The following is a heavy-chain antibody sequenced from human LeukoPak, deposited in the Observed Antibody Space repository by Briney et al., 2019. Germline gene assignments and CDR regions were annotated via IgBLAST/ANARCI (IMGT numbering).Heavy chain of an antibody. CDR1: VFSLSTSGVG. V-gene: IGHV2-5*02. Sequence: SGPTLVNPTQTLTLTCTFSVFSLSTSGVGVGWIRQTPGKALEWLALIYWDDDKRYSPSLKSRLTITRDTSKNQLVLTMTNMDPVDTATYHCAHRRGNSGWSEGYFDYWGQGILVTVSS. CDR2: IYWDDDK. J-gene: IGHJ4*02. CDR3: AHRRGNSGWSEGYFDY. D-gene: IGHD6-19*01.